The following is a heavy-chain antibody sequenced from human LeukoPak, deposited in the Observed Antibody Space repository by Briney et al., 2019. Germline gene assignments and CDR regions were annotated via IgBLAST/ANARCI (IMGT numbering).Heavy chain of an antibody. CDR2: INHSGST. D-gene: IGHD3-3*01. V-gene: IGHV4-34*01. Sequence: SETLSLTCAVYGGSFSGYYWSWIRQPPGKGLEWIGEINHSGSTNYNPSLKSRVTISVDTSKNQFSLKLSSVTAADTAVYYCARHLVLRFLERGLNYFDYWGQGTLVTVSS. J-gene: IGHJ4*02. CDR3: ARHLVLRFLERGLNYFDY. CDR1: GGSFSGYY.